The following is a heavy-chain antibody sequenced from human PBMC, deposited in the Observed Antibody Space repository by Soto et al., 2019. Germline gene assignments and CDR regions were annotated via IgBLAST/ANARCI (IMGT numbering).Heavy chain of an antibody. CDR2: IYWDDDK. Sequence: QITLKESGPPLVKPTQTLTLTCTFSGFSLSTTGVGVGWIRQPPGKALEWLALIYWDDDKRYNPSLKSRLTSTKDTSKNQVVLTMTNRDPVDTATYYCVQSRCGGDCLQSYSSHSYYGLDVWGQGTTVTVSS. CDR1: GFSLSTTGVG. J-gene: IGHJ6*02. CDR3: VQSRCGGDCLQSYSSHSYYGLDV. V-gene: IGHV2-5*02. D-gene: IGHD2-21*01.